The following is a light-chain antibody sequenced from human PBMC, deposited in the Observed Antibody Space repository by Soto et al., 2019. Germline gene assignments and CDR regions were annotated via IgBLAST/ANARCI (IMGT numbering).Light chain of an antibody. CDR3: SSYTSSSTLE. CDR1: GSDVGGYNY. Sequence: QSVLTQPASVSGSSGQSITISCTGTGSDVGGYNYVSWYQQHPGKAPKLMIYDVSNRPSGVSNRFSGSKSGNTASLTISGLRAEDEADYYCSSYTSSSTLEFGGGTKVTVL. V-gene: IGLV2-14*01. CDR2: DVS. J-gene: IGLJ2*01.